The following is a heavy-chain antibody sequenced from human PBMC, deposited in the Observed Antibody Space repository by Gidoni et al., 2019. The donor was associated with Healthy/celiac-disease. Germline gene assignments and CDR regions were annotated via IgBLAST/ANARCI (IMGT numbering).Heavy chain of an antibody. CDR2: ISGDGGST. D-gene: IGHD3-9*01. CDR3: AKDMERYFDWLSAFDY. V-gene: IGHV3-43*02. Sequence: EVQLVESGGGVVQPGGSLSLSCAASGFTFDDYAMHWVRQAPGKGLEWVSLISGDGGSTYYADSVKGRFTISRDNSKNSLYLQMNSLRTEDTALYYCAKDMERYFDWLSAFDYWGQGTLVTVSS. J-gene: IGHJ4*02. CDR1: GFTFDDYA.